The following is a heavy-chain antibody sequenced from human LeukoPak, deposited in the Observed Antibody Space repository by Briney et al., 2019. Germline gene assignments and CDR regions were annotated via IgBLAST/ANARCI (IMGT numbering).Heavy chain of an antibody. V-gene: IGHV3-23*01. CDR3: AKTTLDRDGYNSGFDY. J-gene: IGHJ4*02. Sequence: GGSLRLSCAVSGFTFSSYAVAWVRQAPGKGLEWVSTISGSGGSAFYADSVKGRFTISRDNSENTLYLQMNSLIAEDTAVYFCAKTTLDRDGYNSGFDYWGQGTLVTVSS. D-gene: IGHD5-24*01. CDR2: ISGSGGSA. CDR1: GFTFSSYA.